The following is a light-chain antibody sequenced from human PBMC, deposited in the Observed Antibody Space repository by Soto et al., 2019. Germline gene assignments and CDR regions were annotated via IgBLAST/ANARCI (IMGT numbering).Light chain of an antibody. Sequence: QSVLTQPASVSGSPGQSITISCTGTSSDVGGYTYVSWYQQHPGKVPKLVIFHVSNRPSGVSDRFSGSKSGNTASLTISGLQAEDGADYYCSSYTSSSTVVFGGGTKLTVL. V-gene: IGLV2-14*03. J-gene: IGLJ2*01. CDR3: SSYTSSSTVV. CDR1: SSDVGGYTY. CDR2: HVS.